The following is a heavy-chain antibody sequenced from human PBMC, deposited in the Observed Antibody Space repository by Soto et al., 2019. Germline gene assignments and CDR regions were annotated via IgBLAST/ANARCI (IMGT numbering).Heavy chain of an antibody. Sequence: QVQLVESGGGVVQPGRSLRLSCAASGFTFSSYGMHWVRQAPGKGLEWVAVIAYEGSDKYYADSVKGRFTISTDNSKNTMYLQMNSLRAEDTAVYYFAKDGPYRWLPGRQFDYWGQGTLVTVSS. D-gene: IGHD2-8*02. J-gene: IGHJ4*02. CDR1: GFTFSSYG. CDR3: AKDGPYRWLPGRQFDY. V-gene: IGHV3-30*18. CDR2: IAYEGSDK.